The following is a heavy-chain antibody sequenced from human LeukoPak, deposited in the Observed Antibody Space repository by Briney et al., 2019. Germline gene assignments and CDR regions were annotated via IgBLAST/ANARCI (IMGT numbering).Heavy chain of an antibody. V-gene: IGHV1-18*01. J-gene: IGHJ4*02. D-gene: IGHD2-15*01. CDR1: GYTFTSYG. CDR3: ARDAPVVVAATPLDY. CDR2: ISAYNGNT. Sequence: ASVKVSCKASGYTFTSYGISWVRQAPGQGLEWMGWISAYNGNTNYAQKLQGRVTMTTDTSTSTAYMELRSLRPDDTAVYYCARDAPVVVAATPLDYWGQGTLVTVSS.